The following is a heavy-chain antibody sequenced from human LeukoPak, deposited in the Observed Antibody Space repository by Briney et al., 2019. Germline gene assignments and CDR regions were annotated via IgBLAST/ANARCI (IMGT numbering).Heavy chain of an antibody. CDR2: INTNTGNP. V-gene: IGHV7-4-1*02. CDR3: ARLAPYSSGWYPTFDY. J-gene: IGHJ4*02. Sequence: ASVKVSCKASGYTFTFYYIHWVRQAPGQGLEWMVWINTNTGNPTYAQGFTGRFVFSLDTSVSTAYLQISSLKAEDTAVYYCARLAPYSSGWYPTFDYWGQGTLVTVSS. CDR1: GYTFTFYY. D-gene: IGHD6-19*01.